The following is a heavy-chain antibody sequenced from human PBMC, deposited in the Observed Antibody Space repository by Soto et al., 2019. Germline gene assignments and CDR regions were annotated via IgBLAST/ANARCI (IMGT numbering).Heavy chain of an antibody. CDR2: IIPLDRII. V-gene: IGHV1-69*04. Sequence: ASVKVSCKASGGFYSIKTISWVRQAPGQGLEWMGRIIPLDRIIYNAQKFQGRVAMSTDKSTNTAYMELSSLKSDDTAVYYCARDQSFDRNYYYGIDVLGQGTTVTVSS. CDR1: GGFYSIKT. J-gene: IGHJ6*02. CDR3: ARDQSFDRNYYYGIDV.